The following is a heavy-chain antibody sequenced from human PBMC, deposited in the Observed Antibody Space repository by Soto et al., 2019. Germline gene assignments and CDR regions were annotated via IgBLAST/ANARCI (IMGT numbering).Heavy chain of an antibody. CDR3: VRLIGNSWLDS. CDR1: GDSVSTNRAT. Sequence: QVQLQQSGPGLVKPSQTLSLTCAISGDSVSTNRATWDWIRQSPSRGLEWLGRTYYRSKWYNASAVSAQVPXTXNXXTSDNQSSLQLNSVTPDDTAVYYCVRLIGNSWLDSWGQGTLVTVSS. D-gene: IGHD2-8*01. V-gene: IGHV6-1*01. CDR2: TYYRSKWYN. J-gene: IGHJ5*01.